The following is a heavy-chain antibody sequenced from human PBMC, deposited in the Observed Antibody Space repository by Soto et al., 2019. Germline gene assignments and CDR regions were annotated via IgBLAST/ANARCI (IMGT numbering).Heavy chain of an antibody. CDR2: IYHSGST. V-gene: IGHV4-30-2*01. Sequence: LSLTCAVSGGSISSGGYSWSWIRQPPGKGLEWIGYIYHSGSTYYNPSLKSRVTISVDRSKNQFSLKLSSVTAADTAVYYCARGRITMVRGLDYWGQGTLVTVSS. CDR3: ARGRITMVRGLDY. CDR1: GGSISSGGYS. D-gene: IGHD3-10*01. J-gene: IGHJ4*02.